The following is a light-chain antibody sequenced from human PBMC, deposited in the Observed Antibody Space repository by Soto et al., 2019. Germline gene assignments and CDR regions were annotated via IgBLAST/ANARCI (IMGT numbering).Light chain of an antibody. V-gene: IGKV1-17*01. Sequence: DIQMTQSPSSLSASVGDRVTISCRASQGIRTDLGWYQQKPGKAPKRLIYDASNLQSGVPSRFSGSGSGTEFTLTINSLQPEDFATYYCLQHNSYPWTFGPGTKVEIK. J-gene: IGKJ1*01. CDR1: QGIRTD. CDR2: DAS. CDR3: LQHNSYPWT.